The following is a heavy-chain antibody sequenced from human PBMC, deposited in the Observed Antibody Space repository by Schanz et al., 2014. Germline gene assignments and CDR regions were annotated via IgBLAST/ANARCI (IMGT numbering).Heavy chain of an antibody. Sequence: QVQLVQSGAEVKKPGASVKVSCKASGYTFTSYGISWVRQAPGQRLEWMGWINTGSGDTKYSQNFQGRVTIARDTSASTAYMELSSLRAEDTAVYYCARDLEGYDGGGGGFDPWGQGTLVTVSS. CDR3: ARDLEGYDGGGGGFDP. V-gene: IGHV1-3*04. D-gene: IGHD2-21*01. CDR2: INTGSGDT. J-gene: IGHJ5*02. CDR1: GYTFTSYG.